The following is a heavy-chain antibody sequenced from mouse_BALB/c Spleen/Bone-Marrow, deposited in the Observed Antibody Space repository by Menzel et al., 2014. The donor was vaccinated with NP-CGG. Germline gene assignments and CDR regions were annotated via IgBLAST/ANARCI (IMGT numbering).Heavy chain of an antibody. J-gene: IGHJ3*01. CDR2: INSNGGST. D-gene: IGHD1-1*01. Sequence: EVKLVESGGGLVQPGGSLKLSCAASGFTFXSYGMSWVRQTPDKRLELVATINSNGGSTYYPDSVKGRFTISRDNAKNTLYLQMSSLKSEDTAMYYCARDPLYYYAWGQGTLVTVSA. CDR3: ARDPLYYYA. V-gene: IGHV5-6-3*01. CDR1: GFTFXSYG.